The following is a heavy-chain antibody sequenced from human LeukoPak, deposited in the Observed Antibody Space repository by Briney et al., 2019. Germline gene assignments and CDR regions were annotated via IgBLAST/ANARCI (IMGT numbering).Heavy chain of an antibody. CDR3: ARILRYFDWLRSYYYYYMDV. Sequence: PGGSLRLSCAASGFTFSSYSMNWVRQAPGKGLEWVSSISSSSSYIYYADSVKGRFTISRDNAKNSLYLQMNSLRAEDTAVYYCARILRYFDWLRSYYYYYMDVWGKGTTVTVSS. CDR2: ISSSSSYI. J-gene: IGHJ6*03. D-gene: IGHD3-9*01. V-gene: IGHV3-21*01. CDR1: GFTFSSYS.